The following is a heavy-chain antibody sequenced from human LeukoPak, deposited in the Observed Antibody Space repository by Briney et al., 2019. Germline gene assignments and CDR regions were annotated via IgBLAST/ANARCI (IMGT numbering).Heavy chain of an antibody. CDR1: GFTVSSDY. CDR2: IYSAGDT. J-gene: IGHJ4*02. V-gene: IGHV3-66*01. D-gene: IGHD2-2*02. Sequence: GGSLRLSCAASGFTVSSDYMNWVRQAPGKGLEWVSVIYSAGDTYYADSVKGRFTISRDNSKNTLYLQMNGPRAEDTAVYYCVKSYVGTIQDSWGQGTLVTVSS. CDR3: VKSYVGTIQDS.